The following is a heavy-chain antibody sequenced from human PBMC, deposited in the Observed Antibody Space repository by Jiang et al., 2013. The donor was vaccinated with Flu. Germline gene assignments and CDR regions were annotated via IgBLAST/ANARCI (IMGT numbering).Heavy chain of an antibody. J-gene: IGHJ3*02. CDR1: GGSISSISYY. CDR3: ARRIGNMIVVPYDAFDI. Sequence: ETLSLTCTVSGGSISSISYYWGWIRQPPGKGLEWIGSIYYSGNTYYNPSLKSRVTISVDTSKNQFSLKLSSVTAADTAVYYCARRIGNMIVVPYDAFDIWGQGTMVTVSS. D-gene: IGHD3-22*01. CDR2: IYYSGNT. V-gene: IGHV4-39*01.